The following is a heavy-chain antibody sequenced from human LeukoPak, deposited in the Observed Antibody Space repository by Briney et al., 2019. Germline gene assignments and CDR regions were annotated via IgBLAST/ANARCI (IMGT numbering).Heavy chain of an antibody. Sequence: ASVKVSCKASGGTFSSYAISWVRQAPGQGLEWMGGIIPIFGTANYAQKFQGRVTITADESTSTAYMELSSLRSEDTAVYYCARDLITMVRGVNTHNFDYWGQGTLVTVSS. CDR1: GGTFSSYA. CDR2: IIPIFGTA. J-gene: IGHJ4*02. CDR3: ARDLITMVRGVNTHNFDY. D-gene: IGHD3-10*01. V-gene: IGHV1-69*01.